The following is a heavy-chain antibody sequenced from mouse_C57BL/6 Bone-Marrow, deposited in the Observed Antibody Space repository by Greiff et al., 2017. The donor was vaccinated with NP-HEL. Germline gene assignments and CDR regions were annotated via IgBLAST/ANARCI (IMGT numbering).Heavy chain of an antibody. J-gene: IGHJ3*01. CDR1: GYTFTDYY. D-gene: IGHD2-4*01. CDR3: AREGLRPGFAY. V-gene: IGHV1-19*01. Sequence: VQLQQSGPVLVKPGASVKMSCKASGYTFTDYYMNWVKQSHGKSLEWIGVINPYNGGTSYNQKFKGKATLTVDKSSSTAYMELNSLTSEDSAVYYCAREGLRPGFAYWGQGTLVTVSA. CDR2: INPYNGGT.